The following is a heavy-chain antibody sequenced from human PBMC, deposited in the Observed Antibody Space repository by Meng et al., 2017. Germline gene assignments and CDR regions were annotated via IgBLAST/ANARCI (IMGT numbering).Heavy chain of an antibody. J-gene: IGHJ4*02. CDR2: IYSGGST. Sequence: VRLVGCGGRRVHPGRSLRLSCAAAGFSVTTSYMSWVRQAPGKGLEWVSVIYSGGSTYYADSVKGRFSISRDNSKNTLYLQMNSLRAEDTAVYFCARDSSSGWYHNYWGQGTLVTVSS. D-gene: IGHD6-19*01. CDR3: ARDSSSGWYHNY. V-gene: IGHV3-66*01. CDR1: GFSVTTSY.